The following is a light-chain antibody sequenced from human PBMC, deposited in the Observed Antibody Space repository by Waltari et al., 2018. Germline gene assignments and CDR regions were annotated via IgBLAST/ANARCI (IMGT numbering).Light chain of an antibody. Sequence: DIVMTQSPLSLPVTPGEPASISCRSSQSLLHSNGYNYLDRYLQKPGQSPQLLIYLGSNRASGVPDRFSGSGSGTDFTLKISRVEAEDVGVYYCMQALQVPPTFGGGTKVEIK. V-gene: IGKV2-28*01. CDR1: QSLLHSNGYNY. J-gene: IGKJ4*01. CDR2: LGS. CDR3: MQALQVPPT.